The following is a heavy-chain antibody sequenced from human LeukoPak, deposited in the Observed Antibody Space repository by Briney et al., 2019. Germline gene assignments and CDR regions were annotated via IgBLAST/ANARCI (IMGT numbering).Heavy chain of an antibody. CDR2: IYHSGGT. J-gene: IGHJ4*02. CDR1: GGSISSGGYY. CDR3: ARERGEEYSSGWYKTNFFDT. Sequence: PSETLSLTCTVSGGSISSGGYYWSWIRQPPGKGLEWIGYIYHSGGTYYNPSLESRVAISADMSKNQISLKLSSVTAADTALYYCARERGEEYSSGWYKTNFFDTWGQGTRVTVSS. V-gene: IGHV4-30-2*01. D-gene: IGHD6-19*01.